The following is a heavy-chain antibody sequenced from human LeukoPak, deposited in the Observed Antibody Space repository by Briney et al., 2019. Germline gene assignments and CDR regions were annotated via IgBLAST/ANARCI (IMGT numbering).Heavy chain of an antibody. V-gene: IGHV3-21*01. Sequence: GGSLRLSCAASGFTFSRHNMNWVRQAPGKGLEWVSSISSSSSYIYYADSVKGRFTISRDNARNSLYLQMNSLRAEDTAVYYCARGGYSYGPWFDPWGQGTLVTVS. CDR1: GFTFSRHN. J-gene: IGHJ5*02. CDR2: ISSSSSYI. D-gene: IGHD5-18*01. CDR3: ARGGYSYGPWFDP.